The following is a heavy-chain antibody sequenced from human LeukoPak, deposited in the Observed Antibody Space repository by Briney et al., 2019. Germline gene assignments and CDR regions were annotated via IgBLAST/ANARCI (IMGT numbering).Heavy chain of an antibody. V-gene: IGHV3-20*04. J-gene: IGHJ4*02. D-gene: IGHD6-13*01. CDR2: INWNGGST. CDR1: GFTFDDYG. Sequence: SGGSLRLSCAASGFTFDDYGMSWVRQAPGKGLEWVSGINWNGGSTGYADSVKGRFTISSDNAKNSLYLQMNSLRAEDTALYYCARESLGIAAAGTWDYWGQGTPVTVSS. CDR3: ARESLGIAAAGTWDY.